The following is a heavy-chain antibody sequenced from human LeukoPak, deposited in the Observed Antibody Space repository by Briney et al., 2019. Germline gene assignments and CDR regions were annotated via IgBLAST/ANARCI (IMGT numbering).Heavy chain of an antibody. CDR3: ARVRSTSFDY. D-gene: IGHD3-10*01. J-gene: IGHJ4*02. CDR2: IYSDRTT. V-gene: IGHV3-53*01. CDR1: GFSVSVYY. Sequence: GGSLRLSCAVSGFSVSVYYMTWVRQAPGKGLEWVLVIYSDRTTYYADSLKGRFTISKDTSKNVVYLQMSSLRAEDTAVYYCARVRSTSFDYWGQGTLVTVSS.